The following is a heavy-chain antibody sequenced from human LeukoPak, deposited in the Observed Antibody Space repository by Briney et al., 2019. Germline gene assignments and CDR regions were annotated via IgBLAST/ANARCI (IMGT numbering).Heavy chain of an antibody. J-gene: IGHJ6*03. CDR3: ATLARYCSGGSCYGGYYYYMDV. CDR1: GFTFSSYA. V-gene: IGHV3-23*01. CDR2: ISGSGGST. D-gene: IGHD2-15*01. Sequence: GVLRLSCAASGFTFSSYAMSWVRQAPGKGLEWVSAISGSGGSTYYADSVKGRFTISRDNSKNTLYLQMNSLRAEDTAVYYCATLARYCSGGSCYGGYYYYMDVWGKGTTVTVSS.